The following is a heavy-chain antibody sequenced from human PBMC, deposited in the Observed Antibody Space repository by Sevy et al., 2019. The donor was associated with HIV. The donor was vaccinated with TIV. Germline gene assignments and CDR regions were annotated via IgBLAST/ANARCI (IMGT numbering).Heavy chain of an antibody. J-gene: IGHJ3*02. Sequence: GGSLRLSCAASGFRFSSYEMNWVRQAPGKGLEWVASISNSGTNIYYSDSVRGRFTISRDTAKNSLYLQMNSLRAEDTAVYYCAREKDTAMVDDAFDIWGQGTMVTVSS. CDR2: ISNSGTNI. CDR3: AREKDTAMVDDAFDI. D-gene: IGHD5-18*01. V-gene: IGHV3-48*03. CDR1: GFRFSSYE.